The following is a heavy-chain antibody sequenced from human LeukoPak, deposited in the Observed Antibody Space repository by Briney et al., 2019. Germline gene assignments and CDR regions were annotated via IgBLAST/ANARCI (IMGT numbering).Heavy chain of an antibody. V-gene: IGHV1-18*04. D-gene: IGHD2-15*01. CDR1: GYTFTSYG. Sequence: ASVKVSCKASGYTFTSYGISWVRQAPGQGLEWMGWISAYNGNTNYAQKLQSRVTMTTDTSTSTAYMELRSLRSDDTAVYYCARGPARGSGGSCCDYWGQGTLVTVSS. J-gene: IGHJ4*02. CDR2: ISAYNGNT. CDR3: ARGPARGSGGSCCDY.